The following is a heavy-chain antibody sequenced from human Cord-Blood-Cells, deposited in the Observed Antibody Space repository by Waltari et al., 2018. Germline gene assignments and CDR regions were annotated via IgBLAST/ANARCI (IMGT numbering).Heavy chain of an antibody. Sequence: EWVSSISSSSSYIYYADSVQGRFTISRDNAKNSLYLHMNSLRAEDTAVYYCASGGFDYWGQGTLVTVSS. V-gene: IGHV3-21*01. J-gene: IGHJ4*02. D-gene: IGHD3-16*01. CDR3: ASGGFDY. CDR2: ISSSSSYI.